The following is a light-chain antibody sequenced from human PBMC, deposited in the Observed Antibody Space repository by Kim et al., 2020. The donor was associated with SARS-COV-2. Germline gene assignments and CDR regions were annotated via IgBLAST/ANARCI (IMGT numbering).Light chain of an antibody. Sequence: QSALTQPASVSGSPGQSITISCTGTSSDVGSYNLVSWYQQHPGKAPKLMIYEVSKRPSGVSNRFSGSKSGNTASLTISGLQAEDEADYYCCSYARSSVVFGGGTQLTAL. J-gene: IGLJ2*01. CDR3: CSYARSSVV. CDR2: EVS. CDR1: SSDVGSYNL. V-gene: IGLV2-23*02.